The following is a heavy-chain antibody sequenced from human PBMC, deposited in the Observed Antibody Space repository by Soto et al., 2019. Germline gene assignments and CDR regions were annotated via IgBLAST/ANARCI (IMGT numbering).Heavy chain of an antibody. CDR3: AREGGNLNWFDP. CDR2: ISSSSSTI. Sequence: EVQLVESGGGLVQPGGSLRLSCAASGFTFSSYSMNWVRQAPGKGLEWVSYISSSSSTIYYADSVKGRFTISRDNAKNSRYLQRNSLRDEDTAVYYCAREGGNLNWFDPWGQGTLVTVSS. D-gene: IGHD1-26*01. J-gene: IGHJ5*02. CDR1: GFTFSSYS. V-gene: IGHV3-48*02.